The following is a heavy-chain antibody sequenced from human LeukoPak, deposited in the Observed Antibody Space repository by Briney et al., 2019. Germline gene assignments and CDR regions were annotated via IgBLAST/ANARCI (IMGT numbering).Heavy chain of an antibody. CDR3: ARASPGATFDY. V-gene: IGHV4-30-4*08. CDR2: IYYSGST. J-gene: IGHJ4*02. CDR1: GGSISSGDYY. Sequence: PSETLSLTCTVSGGSISSGDYYWSWIRQPPGKGLEWIGYIYYSGSTYYNPSPKSRVTISVDTSKNQFSLKLSSVTAADTAVYYCARASPGATFDYWGQGTLVTVSS.